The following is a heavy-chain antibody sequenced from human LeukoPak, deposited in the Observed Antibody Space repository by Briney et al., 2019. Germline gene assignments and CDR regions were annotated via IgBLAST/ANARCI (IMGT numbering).Heavy chain of an antibody. V-gene: IGHV4-38-2*02. CDR3: ARRYSSSWYFDY. CDR2: IYTSGST. J-gene: IGHJ4*02. Sequence: SETLSLTCTVSGYSISSGYYWGWIRQPPGKGLEWIGSIYTSGSTDYNPSLKSRVTMSVDTSKSQFSLKLNSVTAADTAMYYCARRYSSSWYFDYWGQGTLVTVSS. CDR1: GYSISSGYY. D-gene: IGHD6-13*01.